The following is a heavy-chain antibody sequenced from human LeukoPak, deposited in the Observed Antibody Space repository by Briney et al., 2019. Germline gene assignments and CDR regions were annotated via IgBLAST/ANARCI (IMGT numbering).Heavy chain of an antibody. J-gene: IGHJ4*02. CDR2: ISFSGNT. CDR1: GGSISSSVFY. V-gene: IGHV4-39*01. CDR3: ARHSYYYNSGTYFFDY. D-gene: IGHD3-10*01. Sequence: SETLSLTCTVSGGSISSSVFYWGWVRQPPGKGLEWVGSISFSGNTYQNPSLKGRVTISVDTSKNQFSLKLTSVTAADTAVYYCARHSYYYNSGTYFFDYWGQGTLVTVSS.